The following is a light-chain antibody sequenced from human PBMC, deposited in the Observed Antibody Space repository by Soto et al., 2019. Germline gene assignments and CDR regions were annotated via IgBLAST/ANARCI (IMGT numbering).Light chain of an antibody. CDR3: SSYAGSNWYV. J-gene: IGLJ1*01. CDR1: NSDVGGYNY. Sequence: QSVLTQPPSASGSPGQSVTISCTGTNSDVGGYNYVSWYQQYPGKAPKLIIYEVNERPSGVPDRFSGSKSGKTASLTVSGLQTADEADYYCSSYAGSNWYVFGTGTKVTVL. CDR2: EVN. V-gene: IGLV2-8*01.